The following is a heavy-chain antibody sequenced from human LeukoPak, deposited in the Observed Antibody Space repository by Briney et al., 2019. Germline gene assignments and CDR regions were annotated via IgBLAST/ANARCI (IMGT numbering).Heavy chain of an antibody. V-gene: IGHV4-4*07. CDR2: IYTGGST. CDR3: ARAQWIQLWPSPFDY. Sequence: SETLSLTCTVSGGSISSYYWSWIRQPAGKGLEWIGRIYTGGSTNYNPSLKSRVTMSVDTSKNQFSLKLSSVTAADTAVYYCARAQWIQLWPSPFDYWGQGTLVTVSS. D-gene: IGHD5-18*01. J-gene: IGHJ4*02. CDR1: GGSISSYY.